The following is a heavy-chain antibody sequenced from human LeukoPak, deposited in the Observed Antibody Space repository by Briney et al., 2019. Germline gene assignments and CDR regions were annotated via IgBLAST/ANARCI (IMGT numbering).Heavy chain of an antibody. V-gene: IGHV1-8*01. J-gene: IGHJ5*02. Sequence: GASVKVSCKASGYTFTSYDINWVRQATGQGLEWMGWMNPNSGNTGYAQKFQGRVTMTRNTSISTAYMELSSLRSEDTAVYYCARGRASWFGELLDIDPWGQGTLVTVSS. CDR2: MNPNSGNT. D-gene: IGHD3-10*01. CDR3: ARGRASWFGELLDIDP. CDR1: GYTFTSYD.